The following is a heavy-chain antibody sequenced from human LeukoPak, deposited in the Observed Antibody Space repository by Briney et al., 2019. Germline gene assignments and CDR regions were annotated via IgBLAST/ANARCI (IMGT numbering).Heavy chain of an antibody. CDR2: ISGSGGST. Sequence: GGSLRLSCAASGFTFSSYAMSWVRQAPGKGLEWVSAISGSGGSTYYADSVKGRFTISTDNSKNTLYLQMNSLRAEDTAVYYCAKAGNYYGSGSPRPYYYGMDVWGKGTTVTVSS. V-gene: IGHV3-23*01. J-gene: IGHJ6*04. CDR3: AKAGNYYGSGSPRPYYYGMDV. D-gene: IGHD3-10*01. CDR1: GFTFSSYA.